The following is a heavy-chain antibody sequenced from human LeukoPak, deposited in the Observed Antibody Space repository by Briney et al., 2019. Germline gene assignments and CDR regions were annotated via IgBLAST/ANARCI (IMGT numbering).Heavy chain of an antibody. V-gene: IGHV1-46*01. D-gene: IGHD7-27*01. CDR2: VDPSGGRT. CDR3: ATELTGDSALDY. Sequence: ASVKVSCKASGYTFTSYYIHWVRQAPGQGLEWMGTVDPSGGRTTYAREFQGRVTLTRDTSTSTAYMDLSGLGSDDTAVYFCATELTGDSALDYWGQGTLVTVSS. J-gene: IGHJ4*02. CDR1: GYTFTSYY.